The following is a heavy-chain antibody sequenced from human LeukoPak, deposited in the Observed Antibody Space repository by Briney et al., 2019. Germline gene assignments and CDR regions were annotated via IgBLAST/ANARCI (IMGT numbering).Heavy chain of an antibody. J-gene: IGHJ4*02. Sequence: GASVKVSCKASGYAFTRHYMHWVRQAPGQGLEWMGWISAYNGNTNYAQKLQGRVTMTTDTSTSTAYMELRSLRSDDTAVYYCARDSLGLRYFDWLSEWGYFDYWGQGTLVTVSS. CDR1: GYAFTRHY. CDR3: ARDSLGLRYFDWLSEWGYFDY. CDR2: ISAYNGNT. V-gene: IGHV1-18*01. D-gene: IGHD3-9*01.